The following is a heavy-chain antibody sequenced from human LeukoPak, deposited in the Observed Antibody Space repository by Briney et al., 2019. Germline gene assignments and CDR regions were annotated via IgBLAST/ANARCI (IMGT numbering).Heavy chain of an antibody. D-gene: IGHD3-3*01. Sequence: GGSLRLSCAASGFTVSSNYMSWVRQAPGKGLEWVSVIYSGGSTYYADSVKGRFTISRDNSKNTLYLQMNSLRAEDTAVYYCAKNEDFWSGYFAYWGQGTLVTVSS. CDR1: GFTVSSNY. J-gene: IGHJ4*02. V-gene: IGHV3-53*01. CDR3: AKNEDFWSGYFAY. CDR2: IYSGGST.